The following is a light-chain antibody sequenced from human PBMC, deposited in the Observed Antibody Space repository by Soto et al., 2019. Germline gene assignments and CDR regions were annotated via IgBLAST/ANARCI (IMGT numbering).Light chain of an antibody. CDR2: DAS. CDR3: QQRSGWPLT. Sequence: EIVLTQSPATLSLSPGERATLSCRASQNVGYYLAWYQQRPGQVPRLLIYDASNRAPGIPARFSGSGSGTDFTLNISSLEPEDFAVYFCQQRSGWPLTFGGGTKVDIK. J-gene: IGKJ4*01. V-gene: IGKV3-11*01. CDR1: QNVGYY.